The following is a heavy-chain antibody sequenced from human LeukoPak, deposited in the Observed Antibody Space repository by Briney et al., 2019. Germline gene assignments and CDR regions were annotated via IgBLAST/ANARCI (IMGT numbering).Heavy chain of an antibody. D-gene: IGHD4-17*01. Sequence: SETLSLTCIVSGGSISTSDNYWGWIRQPPGKGLEWIGSMHNTMSTYYNPSLKSRVTMSIDRSTNKFSLKLSSVTVADTAVYYCAREAAPKTTVTTCLDYWGQGTLVTVSS. CDR1: GGSISTSDNY. CDR3: AREAAPKTTVTTCLDY. CDR2: MHNTMST. J-gene: IGHJ4*02. V-gene: IGHV4-39*07.